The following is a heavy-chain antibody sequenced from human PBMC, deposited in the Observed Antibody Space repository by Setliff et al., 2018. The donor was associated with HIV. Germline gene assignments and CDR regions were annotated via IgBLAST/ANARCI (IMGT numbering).Heavy chain of an antibody. CDR2: IYYSGSA. Sequence: SETLSLTCTVSGASINTGGYYWSWIRQHPGKGLEYIGYIYYSGSAYYSPSLKSRVTLSLDTSENQFSLRLSSVTAADTAVYYCARAPDDYYDSSGAFDYWGQGTLGTVSS. D-gene: IGHD3-22*01. V-gene: IGHV4-31*03. CDR3: ARAPDDYYDSSGAFDY. J-gene: IGHJ4*02. CDR1: GASINTGGYY.